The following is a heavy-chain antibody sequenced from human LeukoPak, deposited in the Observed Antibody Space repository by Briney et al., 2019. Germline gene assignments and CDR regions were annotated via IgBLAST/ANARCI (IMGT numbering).Heavy chain of an antibody. V-gene: IGHV4-59*01. CDR2: IFYNEST. Sequence: SETLSLTCSVSGGSISSYYWSWIRQPPGRGLEWIGYIFYNESTNYNPSLKSRVTISVDTAKNHVSLSLSSVTAADTAVYYCARQSVDFWTDYAKNWFDPWGQGTLVTVSS. J-gene: IGHJ5*02. CDR3: ARQSVDFWTDYAKNWFDP. D-gene: IGHD3/OR15-3a*01. CDR1: GGSISSYY.